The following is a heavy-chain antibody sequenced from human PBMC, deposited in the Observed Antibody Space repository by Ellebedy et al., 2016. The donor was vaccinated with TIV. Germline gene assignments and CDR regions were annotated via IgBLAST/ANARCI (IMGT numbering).Heavy chain of an antibody. D-gene: IGHD5-18*01. J-gene: IGHJ6*02. Sequence: GGSLRLSXAASGSTFDDYPMHWVRQAPGKGLEWVSSINWKGNSRDYADTVKGRFTISRDNAKRSLYLQMNSLRPEDTALYYCARDVRADTSMDYFYYYGMGVWGQGTTVTVSS. CDR1: GSTFDDYP. CDR3: ARDVRADTSMDYFYYYGMGV. CDR2: INWKGNSR. V-gene: IGHV3-9*01.